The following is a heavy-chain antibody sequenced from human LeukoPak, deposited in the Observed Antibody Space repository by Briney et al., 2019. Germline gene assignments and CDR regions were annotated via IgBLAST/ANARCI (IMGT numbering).Heavy chain of an antibody. CDR3: ARGGGSYYDFWSGYQAWFDP. J-gene: IGHJ5*02. V-gene: IGHV5-51*01. Sequence: GESLRISCKGSGYSFTSYWIGWARQLPGKGLEWMGIIYPGDSDTRYSPSFQGQVTISADKSISTAYLQWSSLKASDTAMYYCARGGGSYYDFWSGYQAWFDPWGQGTLVTVSS. CDR2: IYPGDSDT. CDR1: GYSFTSYW. D-gene: IGHD3-3*01.